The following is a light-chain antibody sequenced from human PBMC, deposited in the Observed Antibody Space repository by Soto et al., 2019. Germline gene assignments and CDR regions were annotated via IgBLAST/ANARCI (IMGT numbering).Light chain of an antibody. CDR3: QQYKSYPWT. CDR2: KRY. V-gene: IGKV1-5*03. CDR1: QTISSW. J-gene: IGKJ1*01. Sequence: DIQMTQSPSSLSASVGDRVTITCRASQTISSWLAWYQQKPGKAPKLLIYKRYRLESRVPSRFGGCASGTEFTISIRSLQPHDFATYYCQQYKSYPWTFGQGTEVEIK.